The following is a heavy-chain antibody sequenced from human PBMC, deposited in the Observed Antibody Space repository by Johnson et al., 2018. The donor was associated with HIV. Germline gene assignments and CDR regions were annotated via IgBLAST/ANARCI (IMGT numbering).Heavy chain of an antibody. D-gene: IGHD1-26*01. CDR2: ISDSGST. CDR1: GFTLASPA. J-gene: IGHJ3*02. Sequence: VQLVDSGGGLEQPGGSLRLSYAASGFTLASPAMSWVRQAPGKGLEWVSAISDSGSTYYADSVKGRFTISRDNSKNTLYLQMNSLRAEDTAVFYCARDRGYLDAFDIWGQGTMVTVSS. V-gene: IGHV3-23*04. CDR3: ARDRGYLDAFDI.